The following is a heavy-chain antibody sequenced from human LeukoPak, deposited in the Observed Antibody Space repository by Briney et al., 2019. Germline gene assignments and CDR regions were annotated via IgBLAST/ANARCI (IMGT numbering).Heavy chain of an antibody. J-gene: IGHJ4*02. Sequence: PGGSLRLSCAASGFAFSSYAMSWVRQAPGKGLEWVSAISGSDGGTYYADSVKGRFTISRDNSKNTLYLQMNSLRAEDTAVYYCAKDKVGARPYYFDYWGQGTLVTVSS. V-gene: IGHV3-23*01. D-gene: IGHD1-26*01. CDR3: AKDKVGARPYYFDY. CDR2: ISGSDGGT. CDR1: GFAFSSYA.